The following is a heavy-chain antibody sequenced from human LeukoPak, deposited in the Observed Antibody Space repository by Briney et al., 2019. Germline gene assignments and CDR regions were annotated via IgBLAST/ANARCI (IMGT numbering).Heavy chain of an antibody. CDR2: ISGSDGST. V-gene: IGHV3-23*01. CDR3: AKARGFCSGGSCYNPFDP. J-gene: IGHJ5*02. CDR1: GFTFSSYA. D-gene: IGHD2-15*01. Sequence: GGSLRLSCAASGFTFSSYALSWVRQAPGKGLEWVSGISGSDGSTYYADSVKGRFTISRDYSKNTLYVQMNSLRAEDTAVYYCAKARGFCSGGSCYNPFDPWGQGTLVTVSS.